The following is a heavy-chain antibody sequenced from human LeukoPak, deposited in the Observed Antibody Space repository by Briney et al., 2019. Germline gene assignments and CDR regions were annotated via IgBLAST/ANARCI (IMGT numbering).Heavy chain of an antibody. D-gene: IGHD3-3*01. CDR1: GFTFSSYG. Sequence: GGSLRLSCAASGFTFSSYGMHWVRQAPGKGLEWVAFIRYDGSNKYYADSVKGRFTISRDNSKNTLYLQMNSLRAEDTAVYYCARSYDFWSGYSTGAFDIWGQGTMVTVSS. CDR3: ARSYDFWSGYSTGAFDI. CDR2: IRYDGSNK. V-gene: IGHV3-30*02. J-gene: IGHJ3*02.